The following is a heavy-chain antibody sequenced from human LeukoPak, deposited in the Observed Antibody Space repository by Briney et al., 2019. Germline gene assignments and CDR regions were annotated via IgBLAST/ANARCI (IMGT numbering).Heavy chain of an antibody. CDR3: ARAPYWSGSYYVY. V-gene: IGHV4-34*01. CDR2: INHSGST. J-gene: IGHJ4*02. CDR1: GGSFSGYY. Sequence: SETLSLTCAVYGGSFSGYYWSWIRQPPGKGLEWIGEINHSGSTNYNPSLKGRVTISVDTSKNQFSLKLSSVTAADTAVYYCARAPYWSGSYYVYWGQGTLVTVSS. D-gene: IGHD1-26*01.